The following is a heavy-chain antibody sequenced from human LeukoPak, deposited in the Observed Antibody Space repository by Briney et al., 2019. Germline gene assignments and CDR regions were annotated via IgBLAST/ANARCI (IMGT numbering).Heavy chain of an antibody. V-gene: IGHV1-69*13. CDR3: ANIISNYYGSGSDY. D-gene: IGHD3-10*01. J-gene: IGHJ4*02. CDR1: GGTFSSYA. CDR2: IIPIFGTA. Sequence: SVKVSCKASGGTFSSYAISWVRQAPGQGLEWMGGIIPIFGTANYAQKFQGRVPIPADASAGPAYMELSSLRSEDTAVYYCANIISNYYGSGSDYWGQGTLVSVSS.